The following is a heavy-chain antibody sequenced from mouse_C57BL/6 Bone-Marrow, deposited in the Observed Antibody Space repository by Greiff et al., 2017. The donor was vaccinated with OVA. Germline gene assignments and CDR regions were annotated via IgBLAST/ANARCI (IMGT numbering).Heavy chain of an antibody. CDR2: IYPGDGDT. D-gene: IGHD2-4*01. V-gene: IGHV1-82*01. J-gene: IGHJ2*01. Sequence: QVQLQQSGPELVKPGASVKISCKASGYAFSSSWMNWVKQRPGKGLEWIGRIYPGDGDTNYNGKFKGKATLTADKSSSTAYMQLSSLTSEDSAVYFCAYYDYDGDYLDYWGQGTTLTVSS. CDR3: AYYDYDGDYLDY. CDR1: GYAFSSSW.